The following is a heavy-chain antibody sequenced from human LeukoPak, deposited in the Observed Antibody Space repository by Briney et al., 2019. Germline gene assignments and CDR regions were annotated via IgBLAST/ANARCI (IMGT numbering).Heavy chain of an antibody. CDR1: GFTFSSYA. Sequence: GSLRLSCAASGFTFSSYAMSWVRQAPGKGLEWASAISGSGGSTYYADSVKGRFTISRDNSKNTLYLQMNSLRAEDTAVYYCATGGWLVENGYWGQGTLVTVSS. V-gene: IGHV3-23*01. J-gene: IGHJ4*02. CDR2: ISGSGGST. CDR3: ATGGWLVENGY. D-gene: IGHD6-19*01.